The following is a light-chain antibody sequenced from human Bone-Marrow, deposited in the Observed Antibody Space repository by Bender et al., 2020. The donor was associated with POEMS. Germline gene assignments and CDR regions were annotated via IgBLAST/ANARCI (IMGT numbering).Light chain of an antibody. CDR3: AAWDAGLSGGV. CDR2: SHN. CDR1: NSNIGTNA. Sequence: QSVLTQPPSASGTPGQRVTISCSGSNSNIGTNAVNWYQQFPGTAPKLLIYSHNQRASGVPDQFYAFKSGPSASLAISELQSEDEADYYGAAWDAGLSGGVVGGGTKLTVL. J-gene: IGLJ3*02. V-gene: IGLV1-44*01.